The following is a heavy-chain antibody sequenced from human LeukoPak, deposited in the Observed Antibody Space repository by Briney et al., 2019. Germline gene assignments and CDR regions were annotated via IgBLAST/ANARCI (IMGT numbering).Heavy chain of an antibody. CDR1: GFTLTIYW. D-gene: IGHD3-16*01. Sequence: GALRLSRAPSGFTLTIYWMHWVRQAPGKGLVWVSRINSDGSSTSYADSVKGRFTISRDNAKNTLYLQMNSLRAEDTAVYYCARGRLQYNWFDPWGQGALVTVSS. CDR3: ARGRLQYNWFDP. J-gene: IGHJ5*02. V-gene: IGHV3-74*01. CDR2: INSDGSST.